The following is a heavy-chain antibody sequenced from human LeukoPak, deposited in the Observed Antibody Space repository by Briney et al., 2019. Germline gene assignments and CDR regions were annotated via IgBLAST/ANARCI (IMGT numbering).Heavy chain of an antibody. D-gene: IGHD3-22*01. CDR2: INHSGST. CDR1: GGSFSGYY. J-gene: IGHJ5*02. V-gene: IGHV4-34*01. CDR3: ARDAYQYYYDSSGYPNWFDP. Sequence: SETLSLTCAVYGGSFSGYYWSWIRQPPGKGLEWIGEINHSGSTNYNPSLKSRVTISVDTSKNQFSLKLSSVTAADTAVYYCARDAYQYYYDSSGYPNWFDPWGQGTLVTVSS.